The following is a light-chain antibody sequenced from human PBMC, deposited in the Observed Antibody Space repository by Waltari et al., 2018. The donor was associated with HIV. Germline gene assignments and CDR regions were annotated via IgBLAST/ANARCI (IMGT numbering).Light chain of an antibody. CDR2: DAS. Sequence: ETVMTQSPATLFVSPGETATLLCRASQSISSALAWYQQKPGQAPRLLMYDASTRATGSPARFSGSGSGTEFTLTISSLQSEDFAVYYCQQYNNWPPGYTFGQGTKLQIK. V-gene: IGKV3-15*01. CDR3: QQYNNWPPGYT. J-gene: IGKJ2*01. CDR1: QSISSA.